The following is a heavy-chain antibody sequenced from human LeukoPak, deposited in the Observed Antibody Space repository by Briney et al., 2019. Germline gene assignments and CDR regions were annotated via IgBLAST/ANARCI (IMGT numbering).Heavy chain of an antibody. J-gene: IGHJ4*02. Sequence: GGSLRLSCAASGFTFSSYAMSWVRQAPGKGLEWVSAVSGGGGNTYYADFVKGRFTISRDNAKNTLCLQMNSLRVEDTAIYYCAKSPVDYWGQGTLVTVSS. V-gene: IGHV3-23*01. CDR3: AKSPVDY. CDR2: VSGGGGNT. CDR1: GFTFSSYA.